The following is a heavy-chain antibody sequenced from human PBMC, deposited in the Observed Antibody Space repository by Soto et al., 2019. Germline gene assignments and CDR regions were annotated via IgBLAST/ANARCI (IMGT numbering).Heavy chain of an antibody. J-gene: IGHJ5*01. Sequence: QVPLQESGPGLVKPSETLSLTCTVYGGSVSDYYWSWVRQPAGKALEWIGRIRPGGNTNYSPSLMSRVSMSVDTSRNQFSLKLTSVTAADTAVYYCVRGPFCGSECHFASWGQGALVTVSS. CDR2: IRPGGNT. D-gene: IGHD2-21*01. CDR1: GGSVSDYY. CDR3: VRGPFCGSECHFAS. V-gene: IGHV4-4*07.